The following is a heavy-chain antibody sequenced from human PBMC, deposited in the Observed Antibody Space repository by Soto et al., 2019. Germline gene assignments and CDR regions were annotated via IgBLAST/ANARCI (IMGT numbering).Heavy chain of an antibody. Sequence: QLQLQESGSGLVNPSQTLSLTCAVSGGSISSGGYSWSWIRQPPGKGLEWIGYIYHSGSTYHNPSLKSPAAKSVDRSKNQFSLKLSSVTAAGTAVYYCARIPSPWGQGTLSTVSS. D-gene: IGHD2-21*01. CDR3: ARIPSP. CDR2: IYHSGST. CDR1: GGSISSGGYS. J-gene: IGHJ5*02. V-gene: IGHV4-30-2*01.